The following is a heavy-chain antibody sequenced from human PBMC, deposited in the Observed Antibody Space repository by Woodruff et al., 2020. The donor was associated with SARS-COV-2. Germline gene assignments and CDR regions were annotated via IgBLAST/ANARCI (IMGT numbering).Heavy chain of an antibody. D-gene: IGHD6-19*01. CDR3: ARVVWAVAGTWREDY. CDR2: GNT. J-gene: IGHJ4*02. Sequence: GNTNYAQKLQGRVTMTTDTSTSTAYMELRSLRSDDTAVYYCARVVWAVAGTWREDYWGQGTLVTVSS. V-gene: IGHV1-18*01.